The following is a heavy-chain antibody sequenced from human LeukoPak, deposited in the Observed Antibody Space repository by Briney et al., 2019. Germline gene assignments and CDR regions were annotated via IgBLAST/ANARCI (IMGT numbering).Heavy chain of an antibody. J-gene: IGHJ4*02. D-gene: IGHD5-12*01. CDR3: ARDPYSGYGVW. Sequence: PSETLSLTCTVSGGSISSGGYYWSWIRQPPGKGLEWIGYIYHSGSTYYNPSLKSRVTISVDRSKNQFSLKLSSVTAADTAVYYCARDPYSGYGVWWGQGTLVTVSS. CDR1: GGSISSGGYY. V-gene: IGHV4-30-2*01. CDR2: IYHSGST.